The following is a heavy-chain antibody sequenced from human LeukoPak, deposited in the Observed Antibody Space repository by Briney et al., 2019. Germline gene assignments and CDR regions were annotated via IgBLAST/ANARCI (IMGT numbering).Heavy chain of an antibody. Sequence: ASVKVSCKASGYTFTSYYMHWVRQAPGQGLEWMGIINPSGGSTSYAQKFQGRVTMTRDMSTSTVYMELSSLRSEDTAVYYCARSPVEFDYFDYWGQGTLVTVSS. CDR2: INPSGGST. D-gene: IGHD2-15*01. CDR1: GYTFTSYY. CDR3: ARSPVEFDYFDY. J-gene: IGHJ4*02. V-gene: IGHV1-46*01.